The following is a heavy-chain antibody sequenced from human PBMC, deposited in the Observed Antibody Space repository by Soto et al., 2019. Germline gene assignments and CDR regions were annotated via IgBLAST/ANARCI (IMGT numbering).Heavy chain of an antibody. D-gene: IGHD4-17*01. Sequence: XESLLISCKASGYFVSNHWSGCVRQMPGKGLEWMGIIYPGDSDTRYSPAFQGQVTISADKSISTGYLQWSSLKAADTAMYYCGRRRVSDVSLRYGAYDMDVWGQGTKVTVSS. CDR2: IYPGDSDT. CDR1: GYFVSNHW. CDR3: GRRRVSDVSLRYGAYDMDV. V-gene: IGHV5-51*01. J-gene: IGHJ6*02.